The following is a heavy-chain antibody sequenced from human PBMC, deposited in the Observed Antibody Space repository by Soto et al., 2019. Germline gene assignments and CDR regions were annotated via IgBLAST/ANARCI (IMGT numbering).Heavy chain of an antibody. CDR2: IYSSSDYI. J-gene: IGHJ4*02. D-gene: IGHD2-15*01. CDR3: AHREDLDY. Sequence: EGSLRLSCASSRCIFTNCNMNWCRQAPGRELERVSSIYSSSDYIYYADSVKGRFTISRDNAKNLLFLHMSSLRAEDTAVYYCAHREDLDYWGQLTLVIVSS. V-gene: IGHV3-21*01. CDR1: RCIFTNCN.